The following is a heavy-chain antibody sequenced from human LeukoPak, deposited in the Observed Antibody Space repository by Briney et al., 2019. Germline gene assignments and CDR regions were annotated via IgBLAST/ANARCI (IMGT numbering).Heavy chain of an antibody. Sequence: SETLSLTCTVSGGSISSSTHYWGWIRQPPGKGLEWIGSIYYTGSTYHNPSLKSRVTISVDKSKNQFSLKLSSVTAADTAVYYCARDGLRFGELLYYYWGQGTLVTVSS. D-gene: IGHD3-10*01. CDR2: IYYTGST. CDR1: GGSISSSTHY. V-gene: IGHV4-39*07. J-gene: IGHJ4*02. CDR3: ARDGLRFGELLYYY.